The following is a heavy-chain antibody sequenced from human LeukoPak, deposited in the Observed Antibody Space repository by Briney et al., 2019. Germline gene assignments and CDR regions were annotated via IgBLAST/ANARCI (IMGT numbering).Heavy chain of an antibody. D-gene: IGHD1-26*01. V-gene: IGHV3-7*04. CDR2: IKQDGSEI. J-gene: IGHJ5*02. CDR1: GFTFSSYW. Sequence: GRSLRLSCAASGFTFSSYWMSWVRQAPGRGLQWVASIKQDGSEIYYVDSVKGRFSISRDNDKNSLSLQMNSLRAEDTAVYYCARGHSGRWFWWFGAWGQGTLVTVSS. CDR3: ARGHSGRWFWWFGA.